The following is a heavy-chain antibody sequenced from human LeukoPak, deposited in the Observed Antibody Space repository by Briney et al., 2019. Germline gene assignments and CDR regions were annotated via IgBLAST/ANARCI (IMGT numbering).Heavy chain of an antibody. CDR3: AKHNIDY. J-gene: IGHJ4*02. V-gene: IGHV3-23*01. Sequence: TGGSLRLSCAASGFTFTSYSMNWVRQAPGKGLEWVSTISGGGGSTYYADSVKGRFTLSRDNSKNTLYLQMNSLRAEDTAVYYCAKHNIDYWGQGTLVTVSS. D-gene: IGHD1-1*01. CDR2: ISGGGGST. CDR1: GFTFTSYS.